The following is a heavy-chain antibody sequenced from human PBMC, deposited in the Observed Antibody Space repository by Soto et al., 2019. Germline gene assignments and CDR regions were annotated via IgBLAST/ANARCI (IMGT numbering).Heavy chain of an antibody. J-gene: IGHJ6*02. CDR3: ARSYYDSSGYYYQLRYYYGMDV. Sequence: WETLSLTCAVYGGSFSGYYWSWIRQPPGKGLEWIGEINHSGSTNYNPSLKSRVTISVDTSKNQFSLKLSSVTAADTAVYYCARSYYDSSGYYYQLRYYYGMDVWGQGTTVTVSS. V-gene: IGHV4-34*01. CDR1: GGSFSGYY. CDR2: INHSGST. D-gene: IGHD3-22*01.